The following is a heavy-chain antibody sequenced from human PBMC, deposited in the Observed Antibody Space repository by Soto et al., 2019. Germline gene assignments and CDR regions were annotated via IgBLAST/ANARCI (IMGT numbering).Heavy chain of an antibody. CDR2: VYPGDSTS. V-gene: IGHV5-51*01. CDR3: ARIIGYCRNNDCSWTFDI. D-gene: IGHD2-2*03. J-gene: IGHJ3*02. CDR1: GYSFISYW. Sequence: GESLKISCKTSGYSFISYWVAWVRQKPGKGLEWMGTVYPGDSTSTYSPSFQGQVTISVDKSISTAYLQLSSLKASDTAMYYCARIIGYCRNNDCSWTFDIWGQGTTGT.